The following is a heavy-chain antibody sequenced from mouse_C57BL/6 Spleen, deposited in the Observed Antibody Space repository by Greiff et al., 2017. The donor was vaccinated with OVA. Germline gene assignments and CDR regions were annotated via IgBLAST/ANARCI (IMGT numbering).Heavy chain of an antibody. CDR3: ARSPYSSGGFAY. CDR1: GYTFTSYW. D-gene: IGHD6-5*01. CDR2: IHPNSGST. V-gene: IGHV1-64*01. Sequence: QVQLQQPGAELVKPGASVKLSCKASGYTFTSYWMHWVKQRPGRGLEWIGMIHPNSGSTNYNEKFKSKATLTVDKSSSTAYMQLSSLTSEDSAVYYCARSPYSSGGFAYWGQGTLVTVSA. J-gene: IGHJ3*01.